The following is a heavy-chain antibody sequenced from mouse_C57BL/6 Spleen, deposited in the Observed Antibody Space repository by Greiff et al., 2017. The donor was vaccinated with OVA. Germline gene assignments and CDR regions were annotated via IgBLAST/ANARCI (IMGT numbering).Heavy chain of an antibody. CDR1: GFTFTDYY. CDR2: VYPYNGGT. J-gene: IGHJ4*01. D-gene: IGHD4-1*01. CDR3: ARLTGKMGLYAMDY. V-gene: IGHV1-36*01. Sequence: VQLKESGPVLVKPGPSVKISCKASGFTFTDYYMNWVKQSHGKSLEWIGLVYPYNGGTSYNQQFKGKATLTVDTSSSTAYMELNSLTSEDSAVYYCARLTGKMGLYAMDYWGQGTSVTVSS.